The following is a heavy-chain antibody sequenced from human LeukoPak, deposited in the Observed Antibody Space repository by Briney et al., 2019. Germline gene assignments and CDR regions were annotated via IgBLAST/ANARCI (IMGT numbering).Heavy chain of an antibody. J-gene: IGHJ4*02. CDR3: ARAVAGDEQFDY. Sequence: SETLSLTCTVSGGSISIYYWSWIRQPPGKGLEWIGYIYYSGSTNYNPSLKSRVTISVDTSKNQFSLKLSSVTAADTAVYYCARAVAGDEQFDYWAREPWSPSPQ. CDR2: IYYSGST. D-gene: IGHD6-19*01. CDR1: GGSISIYY. V-gene: IGHV4-59*01.